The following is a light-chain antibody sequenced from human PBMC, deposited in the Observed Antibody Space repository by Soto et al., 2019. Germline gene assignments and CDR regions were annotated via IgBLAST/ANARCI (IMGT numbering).Light chain of an antibody. J-gene: IGKJ5*01. CDR3: QHRHSYPIT. Sequence: DIQLTQSPSFLSASVGDRVTITCRASPGISSLLAWYQQRPGKAPKLLIHSASTLQSGVPSRFCGVASGTACSLSISGPPPEDFATQDGQHRHSYPITYGRGTRLVI. CDR1: PGISSL. V-gene: IGKV1-9*01. CDR2: SAS.